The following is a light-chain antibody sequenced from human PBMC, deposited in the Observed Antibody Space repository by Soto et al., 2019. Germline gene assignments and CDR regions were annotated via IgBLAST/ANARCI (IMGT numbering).Light chain of an antibody. V-gene: IGKV3-15*01. CDR3: QQYNNWPPLT. CDR1: QSVSSN. J-gene: IGKJ4*01. CDR2: GAS. Sequence: EIVMTQSPATLSVSPGERATLSCRASQSVSSNLAWYQQKPGQAPRLLIYGASTRATGITARFSGSGSATEFTLTISSLQSEDFAVYYCQQYNNWPPLTFGGGTKVEIK.